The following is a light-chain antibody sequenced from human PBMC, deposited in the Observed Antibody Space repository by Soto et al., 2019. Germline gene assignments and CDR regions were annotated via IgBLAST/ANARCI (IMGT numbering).Light chain of an antibody. CDR1: QGISSE. CDR2: GAS. Sequence: EIVMTQSPATLSLSPGERAALSCRASQGISSELAWYQQKPGQPPRLLIYGASTRATGVPARFTGSGSGCDFTLTISELQSKDFTVYYCQQGHNWPLTFGQVTRLEI. J-gene: IGKJ2*01. V-gene: IGKV3-15*01. CDR3: QQGHNWPLT.